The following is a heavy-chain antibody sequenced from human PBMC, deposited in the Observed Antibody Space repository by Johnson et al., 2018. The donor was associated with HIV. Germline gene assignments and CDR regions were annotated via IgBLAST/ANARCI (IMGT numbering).Heavy chain of an antibody. Sequence: EKLVESGGGLAQVGGSLRLSCAASGFTFSSYAMNWVRQAPGRGLEWVSAISGSAESSYYADSVKGHFTISRDNSKNTLYLKLNLLRVEDTAIYYCAKDAWGSNWNGAYESWGQGTMVTVSS. D-gene: IGHD1-1*01. CDR3: AKDAWGSNWNGAYES. J-gene: IGHJ3*01. CDR1: GFTFSSYA. CDR2: ISGSAESS. V-gene: IGHV3-23*04.